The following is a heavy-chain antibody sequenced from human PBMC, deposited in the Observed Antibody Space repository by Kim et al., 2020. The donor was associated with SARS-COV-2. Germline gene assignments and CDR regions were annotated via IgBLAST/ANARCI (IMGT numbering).Heavy chain of an antibody. CDR1: GFTFSSYE. D-gene: IGHD3-16*01. CDR2: ISSSGSTI. V-gene: IGHV3-48*03. Sequence: GGSLRLSCAASGFTFSSYEMNWVRQAPGKGLEWVSYISSSGSTIYYADSVKGRFTISRDNAKNSLYLQMNSLRAEDTAVYYCARDGGAPVTDYGFDYWGQGTLVTVSS. J-gene: IGHJ4*02. CDR3: ARDGGAPVTDYGFDY.